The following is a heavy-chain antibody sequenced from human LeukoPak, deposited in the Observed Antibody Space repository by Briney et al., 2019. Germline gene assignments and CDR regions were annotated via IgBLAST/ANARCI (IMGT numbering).Heavy chain of an antibody. J-gene: IGHJ4*02. Sequence: LSLTCAVYGGSFSGYYWSWIRQAPGKGLEWISYIRSGDSAIFYADSVKGRFTISRDNAKNSLYLQMNSLRAEDTAMYYCARDSGSGTYLDSWGQGTLVTVSS. CDR3: ARDSGSGTYLDS. CDR2: IRSGDSAI. V-gene: IGHV3-11*01. D-gene: IGHD3-10*01. CDR1: GGSFSGYY.